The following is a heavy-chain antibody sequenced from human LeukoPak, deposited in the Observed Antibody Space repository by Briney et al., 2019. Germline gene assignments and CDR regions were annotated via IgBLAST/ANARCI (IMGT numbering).Heavy chain of an antibody. V-gene: IGHV1-46*01. CDR1: GYTFTGYY. CDR3: ARGSALRKNYYDSSGHFDY. D-gene: IGHD3-22*01. J-gene: IGHJ4*02. Sequence: ASVKVSCKASGYTFTGYYMHWVRQAPGQGLEWMGWINPSGGSTSYAQKFQGRVTITADESTSTAYMELSSLRSEDTAVYYCARGSALRKNYYDSSGHFDYWGQGTLVTVSS. CDR2: INPSGGST.